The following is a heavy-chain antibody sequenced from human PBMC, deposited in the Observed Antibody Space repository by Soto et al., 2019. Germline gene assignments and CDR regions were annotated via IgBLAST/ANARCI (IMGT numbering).Heavy chain of an antibody. J-gene: IGHJ4*02. D-gene: IGHD6-13*01. CDR2: IIPIFGTA. Sequence: QVQLVQSGAEVKKPGSSVKVSCKASGGTFSSYAISWVRQAPGQGLEWMGGIIPIFGTANYAQKFQGRVTITADESTSTAYMELSSLRSEDTAVYYCASGRVIAATRWGGCLHYWGQGTLVTVSS. CDR3: ASGRVIAATRWGGCLHY. V-gene: IGHV1-69*12. CDR1: GGTFSSYA.